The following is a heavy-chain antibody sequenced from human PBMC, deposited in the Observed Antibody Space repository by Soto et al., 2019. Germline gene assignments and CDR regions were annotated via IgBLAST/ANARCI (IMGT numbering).Heavy chain of an antibody. Sequence: VGSLRLSCAASGFTFSSYSMNWVRQAPGKGLEWVSSISSSSYIYYADSVKGRFTISRDNAKNSLYLQMNSLRAEDTAVYYCARDPSGSFYYGMDVWGQGTTVTVSS. V-gene: IGHV3-21*01. CDR2: ISSSSYI. CDR1: GFTFSSYS. CDR3: ARDPSGSFYYGMDV. D-gene: IGHD6-25*01. J-gene: IGHJ6*02.